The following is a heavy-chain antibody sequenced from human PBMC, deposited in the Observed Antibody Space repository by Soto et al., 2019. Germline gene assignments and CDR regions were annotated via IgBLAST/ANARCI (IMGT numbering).Heavy chain of an antibody. CDR3: ARESIFGVVITDY. D-gene: IGHD3-3*01. V-gene: IGHV1-2*02. CDR2: INPNSGGT. J-gene: IGHJ4*02. Sequence: GASVKFSCKASGYTFTGYYMHWVRQAPGQGLEWMGWINPNSGGTNYAQKFQGRVTMTRDTSISTAYMELSRLRSDDTAVYYCARESIFGVVITDYWGQGTLVTVSS. CDR1: GYTFTGYY.